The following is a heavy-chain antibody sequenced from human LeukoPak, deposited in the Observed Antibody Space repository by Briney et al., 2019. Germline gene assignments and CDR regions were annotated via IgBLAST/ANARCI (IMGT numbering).Heavy chain of an antibody. CDR3: ARAIEAGCSGGSCYSYYYYMDV. V-gene: IGHV3-30*02. CDR1: GFTFSSYG. Sequence: PGGSLRLSCAASGFTFSSYGMHWVRQAPGKGLEWVAFIRYDGSNKYYADSVKGRFTISRDNSKNTLYLQMNSLRSEDTAVYYCARAIEAGCSGGSCYSYYYYMDVWGKGTTVTVSS. J-gene: IGHJ6*03. D-gene: IGHD2-15*01. CDR2: IRYDGSNK.